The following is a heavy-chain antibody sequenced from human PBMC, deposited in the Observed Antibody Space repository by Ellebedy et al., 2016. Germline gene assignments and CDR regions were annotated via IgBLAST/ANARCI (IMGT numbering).Heavy chain of an antibody. V-gene: IGHV4-59*12. CDR3: AGTLRYFDWLFSNYFDP. D-gene: IGHD3-9*01. CDR2: IYYSGRT. CDR1: GDSISNYY. J-gene: IGHJ5*02. Sequence: GSLRLSCTVSGDSISNYYWSWIRQPPGKGLEWIGYIYYSGRTKYNPSLKSRVTISVDTSKNQFSLKLSSVTAADTAVYYCAGTLRYFDWLFSNYFDPWGQGTLVTVSS.